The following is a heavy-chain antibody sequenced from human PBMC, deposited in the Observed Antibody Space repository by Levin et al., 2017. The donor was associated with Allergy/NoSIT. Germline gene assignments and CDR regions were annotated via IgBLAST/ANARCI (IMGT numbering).Heavy chain of an antibody. J-gene: IGHJ4*02. CDR3: ARAAGGNAGLDY. V-gene: IGHV3-74*01. CDR2: INTDGTFI. D-gene: IGHD3-16*01. Sequence: GGSLRLSCAASGFTFSEYRMYWVRQAPGEGLVWVSRINTDGTFIDYADSVKGRFTISRDNAKNSLYLQMNSLRVEDMAVYFCARAAGGNAGLDYWGQGALVGVSA. CDR1: GFTFSEYR.